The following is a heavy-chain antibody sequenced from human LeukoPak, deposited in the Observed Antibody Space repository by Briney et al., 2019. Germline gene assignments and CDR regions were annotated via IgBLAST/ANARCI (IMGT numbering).Heavy chain of an antibody. CDR2: INTDGSGT. V-gene: IGHV3-74*01. CDR3: ARAIGAFDI. D-gene: IGHD2/OR15-2a*01. Sequence: GGSLRLSCAASGFTFSSYWTHWVRQDPGKGLVGVARINTDGSGTGYADSVKGRFTISRDNAKNTLYLQMNSLGAEDTAVYYCARAIGAFDIWGQGTMVTVSS. J-gene: IGHJ3*02. CDR1: GFTFSSYW.